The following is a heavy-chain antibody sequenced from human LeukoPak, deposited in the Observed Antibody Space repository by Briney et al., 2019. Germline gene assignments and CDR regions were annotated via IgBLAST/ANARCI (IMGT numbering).Heavy chain of an antibody. D-gene: IGHD1-1*01. V-gene: IGHV3-13*01. CDR1: GFTISSHD. J-gene: IGHJ3*01. CDR2: FESGGDS. Sequence: PGGSLRLSCTASGFTISSHDMNWVRQTTGKGLEWVAVFESGGDSHHADSVKGRFTVSRDNAKNSVYLQMNSLRAGDTALYYCTRGSRRVQLPRSYDFDVWGQGTVVTVSS. CDR3: TRGSRRVQLPRSYDFDV.